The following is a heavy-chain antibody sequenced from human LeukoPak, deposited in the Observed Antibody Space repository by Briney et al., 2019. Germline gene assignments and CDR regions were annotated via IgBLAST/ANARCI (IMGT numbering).Heavy chain of an antibody. CDR1: GGSISSGSYC. CDR2: IYTSGST. CDR3: ARPLVGGEQQLDDAFDI. V-gene: IGHV4-61*02. J-gene: IGHJ3*02. Sequence: PSQTLSLTCTVSGGSISSGSYCWSWIRQPAGKGLEWIGRIYTSGSTNYNPSLKSRVTISVDTSKNQFSLKLSSVTAADTAVYYCARPLVGGEQQLDDAFDIWGQGTMVTVSS. D-gene: IGHD6-13*01.